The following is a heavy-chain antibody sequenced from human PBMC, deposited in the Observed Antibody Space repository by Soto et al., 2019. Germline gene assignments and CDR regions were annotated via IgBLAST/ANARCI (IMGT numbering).Heavy chain of an antibody. D-gene: IGHD5-18*01. CDR3: ARDIGSYTYGEGY. CDR2: VYSSGTT. V-gene: IGHV4-4*07. CDR1: GGSINSYW. Sequence: SETLSLTCSVSGGSINSYWWSWIRQPAGKGLEWIGRVYSSGTTDYNPSLNSRATLSVETSKNQFSLKLSSVTAADTAVYYCARDIGSYTYGEGYWGQGIQVTVSS. J-gene: IGHJ4*02.